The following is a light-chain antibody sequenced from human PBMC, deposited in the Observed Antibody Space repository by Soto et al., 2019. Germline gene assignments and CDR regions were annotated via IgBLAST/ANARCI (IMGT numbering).Light chain of an antibody. CDR1: QGIRND. CDR2: AAS. CDR3: LQDYNYPWT. Sequence: AIQMTQSPSSLSASVGDRVTITCRASQGIRNDVDWYQQKPGKAPKLRIYAASSFQSGVPSRFSGSGSGTDFTLTISSLQPEDFATYYCLQDYNYPWTFGQGTKVEIK. J-gene: IGKJ1*01. V-gene: IGKV1-6*01.